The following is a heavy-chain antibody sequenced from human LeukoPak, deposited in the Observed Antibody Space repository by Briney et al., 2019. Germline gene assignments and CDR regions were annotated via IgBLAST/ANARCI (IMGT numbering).Heavy chain of an antibody. CDR3: ARDRIAVAYFDY. V-gene: IGHV3-7*01. CDR2: IKQDGSEK. Sequence: GGSLRLSCAASGFTFSSYWMSWVRQAPGRGLEGVANIKQDGSEKYYVDSVKGRFTISRDNAKNSLYLQMNSLRAEDTAVYYCARDRIAVAYFDYWGQGTLVTVSS. CDR1: GFTFSSYW. D-gene: IGHD6-19*01. J-gene: IGHJ4*02.